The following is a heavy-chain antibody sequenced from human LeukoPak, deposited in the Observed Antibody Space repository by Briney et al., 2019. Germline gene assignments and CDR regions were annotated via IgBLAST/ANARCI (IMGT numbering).Heavy chain of an antibody. CDR2: ISYDGSNK. J-gene: IGHJ3*02. CDR1: GFTFSSYA. CDR3: ARGEGDNLDDIAAFDI. D-gene: IGHD3-9*01. Sequence: PGRSLRLSCAASGFTFSSYAMHWVRQAPGKGLEWEAVISYDGSNKYYADSVKGRFTISRDNSKNTLYLQMNSLRAEDTAVYYCARGEGDNLDDIAAFDIWGQGTMVTVSS. V-gene: IGHV3-30-3*01.